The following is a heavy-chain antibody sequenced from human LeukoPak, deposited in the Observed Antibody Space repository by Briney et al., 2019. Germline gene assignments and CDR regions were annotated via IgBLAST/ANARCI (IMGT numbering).Heavy chain of an antibody. CDR2: INHSGST. D-gene: IGHD3-22*01. CDR3: ARGLMSDSSGPSPLGD. CDR1: GGSFSGYY. V-gene: IGHV4-34*01. J-gene: IGHJ4*02. Sequence: SETLSLTCAVYGGSFSGYYWSWIRQPPGKGLEWIGEINHSGSTNYNPSLKSRVTISVDTSKNQFSLKLSSVTAADTAVYYCARGLMSDSSGPSPLGDWGQGTLVTVSS.